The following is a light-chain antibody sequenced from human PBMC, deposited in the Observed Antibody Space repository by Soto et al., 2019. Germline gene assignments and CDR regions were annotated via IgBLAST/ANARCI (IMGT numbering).Light chain of an antibody. CDR1: QSISSW. J-gene: IGKJ4*01. CDR3: QQYYNYLT. Sequence: DIQMTQSPSTLSASVGDRVTITCRASQSISSWLAWYQQRPGKAPKLLIYKASTLERGVPSRFSGSGSGTEYTLTISSLQPDDFATYYCQQYYNYLTFGGGTKVDIK. CDR2: KAS. V-gene: IGKV1-5*03.